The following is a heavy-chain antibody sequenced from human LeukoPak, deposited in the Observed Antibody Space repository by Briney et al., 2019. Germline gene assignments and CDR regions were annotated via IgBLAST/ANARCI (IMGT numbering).Heavy chain of an antibody. CDR1: GFTFSSYW. CDR3: ARGSAQYSSGWYGLDY. J-gene: IGHJ4*02. D-gene: IGHD6-19*01. CDR2: VNSDGSST. Sequence: GGSLRLSCAASGFTFSSYWMHWVRHAPGKGPVWVSRVNSDGSSTTYADSVKGRFTISRDNAKNTLYLQMNSLRAEDTAVYYCARGSAQYSSGWYGLDYWGQGTLVTVSS. V-gene: IGHV3-74*01.